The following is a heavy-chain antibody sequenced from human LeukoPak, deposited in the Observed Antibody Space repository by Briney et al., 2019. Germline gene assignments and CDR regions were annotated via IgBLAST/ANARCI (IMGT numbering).Heavy chain of an antibody. CDR1: GYTFTSYD. V-gene: IGHV1-8*03. D-gene: IGHD3-22*01. J-gene: IGHJ6*03. CDR2: MNPNSGNT. Sequence: GASVKVSCKASGYTFTSYDINWVRQATGQGLEWMGWMNPNSGNTGYAQKFQGRVTITRNTSISTAYMELSSLRSEDTAVYYCARVRYYDSSGYQRREGVYYYYYMDVWGKGTTVTVFS. CDR3: ARVRYYDSSGYQRREGVYYYYYMDV.